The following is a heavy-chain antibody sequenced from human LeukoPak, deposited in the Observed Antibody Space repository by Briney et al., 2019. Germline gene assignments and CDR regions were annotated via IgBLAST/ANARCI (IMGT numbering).Heavy chain of an antibody. CDR2: ISGSGGST. CDR3: AKCDSSGWYVEDY. Sequence: GSLRLSCAASGFTFSSYAMSWVRQAPGKGLEWVSAISGSGGSTYYADSVKGRFTISRDNSKNTLYLQMNSLRAEDAAVYYCAKCDSSGWYVEDYWGQGTLVTVSS. V-gene: IGHV3-23*01. J-gene: IGHJ4*02. CDR1: GFTFSSYA. D-gene: IGHD6-19*01.